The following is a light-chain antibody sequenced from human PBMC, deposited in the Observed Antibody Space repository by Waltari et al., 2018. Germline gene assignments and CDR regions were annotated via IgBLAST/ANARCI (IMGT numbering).Light chain of an antibody. V-gene: IGLV1-44*01. CDR3: SAWDDSLNAYV. Sequence: QSVLPQPPSASGGPGPRVTIPCSGSSSSSGSHTGTWYQQLPGTAPKLLISRDNERPSGVPDRFSGSKSGTSASLAISGLQSDDEADYYCSAWDDSLNAYVFGTGTEVSVL. J-gene: IGLJ1*01. CDR1: SSSSGSHT. CDR2: RDN.